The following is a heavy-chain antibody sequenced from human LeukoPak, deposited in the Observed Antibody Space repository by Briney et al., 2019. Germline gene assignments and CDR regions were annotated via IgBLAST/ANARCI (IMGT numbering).Heavy chain of an antibody. J-gene: IGHJ6*02. V-gene: IGHV3-7*01. CDR2: IKQDGSEK. Sequence: PGGSLRLSCAASGFTFSSYWMSWVRQAPGKGLEWVANIKQDGSEKYYVDSVKGRFTISRDNAKNSLYLQMSSLRAEDTAVYYCARDHYYGSGSYYYREYYYYGMDVWGQGTTVTVSS. D-gene: IGHD3-10*01. CDR3: ARDHYYGSGSYYYREYYYYGMDV. CDR1: GFTFSSYW.